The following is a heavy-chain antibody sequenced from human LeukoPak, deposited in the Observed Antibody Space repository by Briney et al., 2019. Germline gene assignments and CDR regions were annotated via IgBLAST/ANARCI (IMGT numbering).Heavy chain of an antibody. Sequence: GGSLRLSCAASGFTFSSYAMHWVRQAPGKGLEWVAVISYDGSNKYYADSVKGRFTISRDNSKNTLYLQMNSLRAEDTAVYYCARDPLTGYPRAIFDYWGQGTLVTVSS. J-gene: IGHJ4*02. V-gene: IGHV3-30-3*01. CDR1: GFTFSSYA. CDR3: ARDPLTGYPRAIFDY. D-gene: IGHD3-9*01. CDR2: ISYDGSNK.